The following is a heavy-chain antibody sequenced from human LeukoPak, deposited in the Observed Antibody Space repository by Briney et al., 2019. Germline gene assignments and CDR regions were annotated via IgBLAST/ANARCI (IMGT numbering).Heavy chain of an antibody. D-gene: IGHD6-19*01. CDR1: GGTFSSYA. Sequence: SVKVSCRASGGTFSSYAISWVRQAPGQGLEWMGGIIPIFGTANYAQKFQGRVTITADESTSTAYMELSSLKSEDTAVYYCAGSGYSSGWYAYWGQGTLVTVSS. V-gene: IGHV1-69*01. CDR2: IIPIFGTA. J-gene: IGHJ4*02. CDR3: AGSGYSSGWYAY.